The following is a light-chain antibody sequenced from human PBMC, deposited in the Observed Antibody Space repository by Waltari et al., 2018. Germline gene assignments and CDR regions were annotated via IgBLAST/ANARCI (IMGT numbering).Light chain of an antibody. Sequence: EIVLTQSPGTLSLSPGERATLPCRASQSIGKYLVWYQQKPGQAPRLLPYAASSRATGGPDRFSGSGSGTDFSLTISRLEPEDFAVYYCQNHERLPATFGQGTKVEIK. CDR3: QNHERLPAT. CDR1: QSIGKY. CDR2: AAS. J-gene: IGKJ1*01. V-gene: IGKV3-20*01.